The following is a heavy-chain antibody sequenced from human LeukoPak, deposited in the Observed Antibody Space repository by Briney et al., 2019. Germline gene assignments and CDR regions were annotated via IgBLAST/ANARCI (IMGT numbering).Heavy chain of an antibody. CDR1: GGSISSYY. CDR3: ARGRGYDIDY. Sequence: SETLSLTCTVSGGSISSYYWSWIRQPAGKGLDWIGRIYTSGSTNYNPSLKSRVTMSVDTSKNQFSLKLSSVTAADTAIYYCARGRGYDIDYWGQGTLVTVSS. CDR2: IYTSGST. D-gene: IGHD5-18*01. J-gene: IGHJ4*02. V-gene: IGHV4-4*07.